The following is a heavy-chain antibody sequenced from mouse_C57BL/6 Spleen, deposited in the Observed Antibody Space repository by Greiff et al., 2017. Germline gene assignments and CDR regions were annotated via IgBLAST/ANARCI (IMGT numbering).Heavy chain of an antibody. Sequence: VKLVESGPGLVAPSQTLSLTCTVSGFSFTSYAISWVRQPPGKGLEWLGVIWTGGGTNYNSAHNSRLSISKDNDKSQVFLKMNSRQTDDTARYYCARYDRVAWFAYWGQGTLVTVSA. J-gene: IGHJ3*01. CDR2: IWTGGGT. CDR3: ARYDRVAWFAY. D-gene: IGHD2-3*01. CDR1: GFSFTSYA. V-gene: IGHV2-9-1*01.